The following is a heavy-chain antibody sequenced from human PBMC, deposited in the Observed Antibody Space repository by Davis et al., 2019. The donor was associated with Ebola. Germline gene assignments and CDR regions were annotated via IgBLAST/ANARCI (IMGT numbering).Heavy chain of an antibody. J-gene: IGHJ6*02. Sequence: GESLKISCAASGFTFSGSSMNWVRQAPGKGLEWVSSISTSSTYIYYADSVKGRFTISRDNAKNSLYLQMNSLRAEDTAVYYCARDREDIVVVPAAYGMDVWGQGTTVTVSS. D-gene: IGHD2-2*01. CDR3: ARDREDIVVVPAAYGMDV. CDR2: ISTSSTYI. CDR1: GFTFSGSS. V-gene: IGHV3-21*01.